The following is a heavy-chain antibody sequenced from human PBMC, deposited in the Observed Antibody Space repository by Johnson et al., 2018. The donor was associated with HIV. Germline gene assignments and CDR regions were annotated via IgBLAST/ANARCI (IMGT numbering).Heavy chain of an antibody. CDR1: GFTFTSYA. CDR3: ARDRGPSVAAVVFDAFDI. J-gene: IGHJ3*02. CDR2: IKQDGSEK. D-gene: IGHD6-13*01. V-gene: IGHV3-7*03. Sequence: VQLVESGGGVVKPGRSLRLSCAASGFTFTSYAMHWVRQAPGKGLEWVANIKQDGSEKYYVDSVKGRFTISRDNVRNSVYLQMNSLRAEDTAVYYCARDRGPSVAAVVFDAFDIWGQGTMVTVSS.